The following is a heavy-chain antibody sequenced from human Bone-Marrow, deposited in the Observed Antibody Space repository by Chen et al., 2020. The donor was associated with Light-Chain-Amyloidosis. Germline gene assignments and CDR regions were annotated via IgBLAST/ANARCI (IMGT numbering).Heavy chain of an antibody. J-gene: IGHJ4*02. D-gene: IGHD3-9*01. CDR1: GFPFSTYW. CDR3: ARTTLRYLDY. V-gene: IGHV3-74*01. CDR2: TNSAGTST. Sequence: EVLLVESGGEVVQPGGSLRLSCTASGFPFSTYWMHGVRQSPGKGLVSVSRTNSAGTSTTYADSVKGRFTVSRDNTKNTMYLEMNSLRVEDTAVYYCARTTLRYLDYWGQGTLVTVSS.